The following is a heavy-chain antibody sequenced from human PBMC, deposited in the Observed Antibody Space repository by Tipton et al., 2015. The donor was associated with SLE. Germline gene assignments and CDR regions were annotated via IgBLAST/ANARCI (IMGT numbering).Heavy chain of an antibody. Sequence: LRLSCTVSGGSISSYYWSWIRQPAGKGLEWIGRIHTSGSTNYNPSLKSRVTMSVDTSKNQFSLKLSSVTAADTAVYYCARDRATMNERSNWFDPWGQGTLVTVSS. CDR1: GGSISSYY. CDR3: ARDRATMNERSNWFDP. D-gene: IGHD3-22*01. CDR2: IHTSGST. V-gene: IGHV4-4*07. J-gene: IGHJ5*02.